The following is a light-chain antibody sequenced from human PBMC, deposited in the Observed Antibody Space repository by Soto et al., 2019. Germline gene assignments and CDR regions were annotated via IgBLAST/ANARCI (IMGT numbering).Light chain of an antibody. CDR2: DNY. J-gene: IGLJ3*02. CDR1: SSNIGNNY. V-gene: IGLV1-51*01. Sequence: QSVLTQPPSVSAAPGQTVTISCSGSSSNIGNNYVSWYQQLLGTAPKLLIFDNYKRPSGIPDRFSGSKSGTSATLGITGLLTGDEAEYYCGTWDGGLSAMVFGGGTKLTVL. CDR3: GTWDGGLSAMV.